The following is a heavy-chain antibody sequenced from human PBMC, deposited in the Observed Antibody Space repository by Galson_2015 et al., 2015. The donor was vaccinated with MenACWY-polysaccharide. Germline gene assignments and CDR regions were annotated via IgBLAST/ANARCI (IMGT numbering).Heavy chain of an antibody. CDR3: ARGRARGSCSIAVAEIYYFDY. CDR2: MNPNSGNT. Sequence: SVKVSCKASGYTFTSYDINWVRQAPGQGLEWMGWMNPNSGNTGYAQKFQGRVTMTRNTSISTAYMELSSLRSEDTAVYYCARGRARGSCSIAVAEIYYFDYWGQGTLVTVSS. J-gene: IGHJ4*02. CDR1: GYTFTSYD. V-gene: IGHV1-8*01. D-gene: IGHD6-19*01.